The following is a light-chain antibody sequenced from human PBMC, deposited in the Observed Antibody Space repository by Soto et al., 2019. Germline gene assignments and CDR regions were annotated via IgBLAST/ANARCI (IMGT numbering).Light chain of an antibody. CDR2: AAS. CDR1: QGISSY. CDR3: QQLNSYPRVT. V-gene: IGKV1-9*01. J-gene: IGKJ4*01. Sequence: DIQLTQSPSFLSASVGDRVTITCRASQGISSYLAWYQQKPGKAPKLLIYAASTLQSGVLSRFSGSGSGTEFTLTISSLQPEDFATYYCQQLNSYPRVTFGGGTKVEIK.